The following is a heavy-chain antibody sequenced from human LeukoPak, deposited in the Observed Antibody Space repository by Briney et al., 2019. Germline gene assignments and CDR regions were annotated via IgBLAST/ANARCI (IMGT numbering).Heavy chain of an antibody. D-gene: IGHD2-2*02. Sequence: PGGSLRLSCAASGFTFSNGWMSWVRQAPGKGLEWVGRIKSKSERGTTDYAAPVKGRFTVSRGGSTNTVYLHMNSLKTEDTAVYFCTSNLYCSTSSCYTLDNWGQGTLVAVSP. CDR1: GFTFSNGW. J-gene: IGHJ4*02. CDR3: TSNLYCSTSSCYTLDN. CDR2: IKSKSERGTT. V-gene: IGHV3-15*01.